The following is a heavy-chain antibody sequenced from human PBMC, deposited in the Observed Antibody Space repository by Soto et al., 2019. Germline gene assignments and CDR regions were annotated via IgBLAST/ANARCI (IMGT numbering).Heavy chain of an antibody. CDR2: IYYSGST. J-gene: IGHJ5*02. CDR3: ARVVIAAAGTQWFDP. CDR1: GGSISSGGYY. Sequence: QVQLQESGPGLVKPSQTLSLTCTVSGGSISSGGYYWSWIRQHPGKGLEWIGYIYYSGSTYYNQSLKSRVTISVDTSKNQFSLKLSSVTAADTAVYYCARVVIAAAGTQWFDPWGQGTLVTVSS. D-gene: IGHD6-13*01. V-gene: IGHV4-31*03.